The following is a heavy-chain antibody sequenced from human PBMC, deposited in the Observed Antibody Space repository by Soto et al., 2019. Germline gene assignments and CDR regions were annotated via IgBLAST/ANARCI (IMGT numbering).Heavy chain of an antibody. CDR1: GYSISSGLY. D-gene: IGHD1-1*01. CDR2: IYRGGIT. Sequence: KASETLSLTCAVSGYSISSGLYWGWIRQPPGKGLEWIGTIYRGGITYYNPSLKSRVTISIDTSKNHFSLRLSFVTATDTAVYFCAIGNPDWFDPWGQGTLVTVSS. CDR3: AIGNPDWFDP. J-gene: IGHJ5*02. V-gene: IGHV4-38-2*01.